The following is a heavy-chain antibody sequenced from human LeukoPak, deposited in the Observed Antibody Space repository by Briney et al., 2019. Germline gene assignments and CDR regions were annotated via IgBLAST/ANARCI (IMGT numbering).Heavy chain of an antibody. CDR1: GFTFSRHG. J-gene: IGHJ5*02. CDR2: ITPSGSVS. V-gene: IGHV3-23*01. Sequence: GGSLRLSCAASGFTFSRHGINWVRQAPGKGLEWVSGITPSGSVSYYAESVKGRFTISRDDSKNTVSLHMNSLRAEDTALYYCARDLDWGAFDAWGQGTLVTVSS. D-gene: IGHD3-9*01. CDR3: ARDLDWGAFDA.